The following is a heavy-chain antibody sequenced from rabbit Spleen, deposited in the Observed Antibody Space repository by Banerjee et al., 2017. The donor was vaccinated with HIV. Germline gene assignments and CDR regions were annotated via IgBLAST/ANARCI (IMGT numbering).Heavy chain of an antibody. CDR1: GFSFSNSDY. CDR3: ARDDIYATYFSIAYALNL. CDR2: IAGSDSGFT. V-gene: IGHV1S40*01. D-gene: IGHD6-1*01. J-gene: IGHJ4*01. Sequence: QSLEESGGDLVKPGASLTLTCTASGFSFSNSDYMCWVRQAPGKGLEWISCIAGSDSGFTYSATWAKGRFTISKTSSTTVTLQMTSLTVADTATYFCARDDIYATYFSIAYALNLWGPGTLVTVS.